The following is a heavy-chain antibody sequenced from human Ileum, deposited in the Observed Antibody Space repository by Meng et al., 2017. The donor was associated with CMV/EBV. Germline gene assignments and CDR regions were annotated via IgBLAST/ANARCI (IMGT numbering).Heavy chain of an antibody. Sequence: SETLSLTCTVSSGSVNSGLYYWSWVRQPPGKGLEWIGYIYNDGSTNYGPSLKSRVTISIQTSSNQFSLKLSSVTASDTAVYYCVRLSTPSYYYGMDVWGHGTTVTVSS. J-gene: IGHJ6*02. CDR3: VRLSTPSYYYGMDV. CDR1: SGSVNSGLYY. V-gene: IGHV4-61*01. CDR2: IYNDGST. D-gene: IGHD3-16*02.